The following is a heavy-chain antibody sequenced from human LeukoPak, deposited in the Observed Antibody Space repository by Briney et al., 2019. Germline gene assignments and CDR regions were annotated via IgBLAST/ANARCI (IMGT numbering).Heavy chain of an antibody. CDR1: GGSFSGYY. CDR3: ARHLLAAFRPGAFDI. J-gene: IGHJ3*02. D-gene: IGHD2-15*01. V-gene: IGHV4-34*01. Sequence: SETLSLTCAVYGGSFSGYYWSWIRQPPGKGLEWIGEINHSGSTNYNPSLKSRVTISVDTSRNQFSLRLSSVTAADTAVFYCARHLLAAFRPGAFDIWGQGTMVTVSS. CDR2: INHSGST.